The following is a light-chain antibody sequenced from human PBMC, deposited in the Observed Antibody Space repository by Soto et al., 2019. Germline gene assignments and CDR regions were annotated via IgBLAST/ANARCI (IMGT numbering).Light chain of an antibody. J-gene: IGKJ1*01. CDR2: NAF. CDR1: QSVSSSY. Sequence: SVLTQSPGTLSLYQGERATLSCRASQSVSSSYLAWYQQKPGQAPRLLIYNAFNRATGIPDRFSGSGSGTDFTLTIGRLEPEDFAVYYCQQYGSSPQTFGQGTMVDVK. CDR3: QQYGSSPQT. V-gene: IGKV3-20*01.